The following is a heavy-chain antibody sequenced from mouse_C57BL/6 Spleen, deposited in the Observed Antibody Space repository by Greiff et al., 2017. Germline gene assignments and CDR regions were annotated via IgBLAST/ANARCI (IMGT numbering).Heavy chain of an antibody. V-gene: IGHV1-80*01. J-gene: IGHJ2*01. CDR3: ARKATVVAKGYYFDY. D-gene: IGHD1-1*01. CDR2: IYPGDGDT. CDR1: GYAFSSYW. Sequence: VQLQESGAELVKPGASVKISCKASGYAFSSYWMNWVQQRPGKGLEWIGQIYPGDGDTNYNGKFKGKATLTADKSSSTAYMQLSSLTSEDSAVYFCARKATVVAKGYYFDYWGQGTTLTVSS.